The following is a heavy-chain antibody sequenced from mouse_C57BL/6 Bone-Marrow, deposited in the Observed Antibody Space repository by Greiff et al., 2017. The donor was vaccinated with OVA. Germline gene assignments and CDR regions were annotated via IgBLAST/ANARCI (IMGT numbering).Heavy chain of an antibody. CDR2: IYPRSGNT. D-gene: IGHD1-1*01. V-gene: IGHV1-81*01. CDR3: ASLDYYGSSYPAWFAY. J-gene: IGHJ3*01. Sequence: QVQLKQPGAELARPGASVKLSCKASGSTFTSYGISWVKQRPGQGLEWIGEIYPRSGNTSYNEKFKGKATLTADKSSSTAYMELRILTSEDSAVYFCASLDYYGSSYPAWFAYWGQGTRVTVSA. CDR1: GSTFTSYG.